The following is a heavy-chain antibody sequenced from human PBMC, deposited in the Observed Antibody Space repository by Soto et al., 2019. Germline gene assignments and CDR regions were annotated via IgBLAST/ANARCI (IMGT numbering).Heavy chain of an antibody. V-gene: IGHV4-59*01. J-gene: IGHJ4*02. CDR2: IYSSGST. D-gene: IGHD6-13*01. Sequence: WTWFRQPPGKGLEWIAYIYSSGSTSYNPSLKSRVTISIDTSQNQFSLKVNSVTAADTAVYYCARVTSSPHSGYFDYWGLGALITV. CDR3: ARVTSSPHSGYFDY.